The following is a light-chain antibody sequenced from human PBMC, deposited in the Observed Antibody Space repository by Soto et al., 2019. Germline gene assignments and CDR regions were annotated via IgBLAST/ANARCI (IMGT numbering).Light chain of an antibody. Sequence: QSALTQPASVSGSPGQSITISCTGTNSDVGAYNYVSWYQHHPGKAPKLMLYEVSNRPSGVSNRFSGSKSGNTASLTISGLQAEDEADYYCSSYAGSSIYVVFGGGTKLTVL. CDR2: EVS. J-gene: IGLJ2*01. V-gene: IGLV2-14*01. CDR3: SSYAGSSIYVV. CDR1: NSDVGAYNY.